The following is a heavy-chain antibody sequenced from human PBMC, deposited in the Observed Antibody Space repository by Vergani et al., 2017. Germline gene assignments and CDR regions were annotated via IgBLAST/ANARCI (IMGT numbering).Heavy chain of an antibody. CDR1: GYTFTDHY. V-gene: IGHV1-69-2*01. CDR2: VDPEDGET. J-gene: IGHJ6*02. Sequence: VQLVQSGAEVKKPGATMYISCQVSGYTFTDHYMHWVKQAPGKGLEWMGLVDPEDGETIYAEKFKGRVTIAADTSTDTANLELSSLRSEDTAVYYCATPQTVTTGGMEVWGQGTTVIVSS. D-gene: IGHD4-17*01. CDR3: ATPQTVTTGGMEV.